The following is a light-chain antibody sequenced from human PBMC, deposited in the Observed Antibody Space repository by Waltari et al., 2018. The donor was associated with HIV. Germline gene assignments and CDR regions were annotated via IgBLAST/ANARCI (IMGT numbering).Light chain of an antibody. CDR1: ELGRKY. J-gene: IGLJ2*01. CDR3: QTWDINTAV. CDR2: QDS. V-gene: IGLV3-1*01. Sequence: SYDLPQPTSVSVSLGQTASITCSGDELGRKYVCWYQQRPGQSPVMVIFQDSERPSGIPERFSGSNAGNTATLTISGTQAMDEAAYYCQTWDINTAVFGGGTKLTVL.